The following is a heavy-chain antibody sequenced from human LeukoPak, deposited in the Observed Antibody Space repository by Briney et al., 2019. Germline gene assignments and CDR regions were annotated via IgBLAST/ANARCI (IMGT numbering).Heavy chain of an antibody. J-gene: IGHJ4*02. Sequence: PGGSLRLSCAASGFTFSSFPMSWVRQAPGKGLQWVSGITGRGGNTYYADSVEGRFTISRDNSKNTLSLQMDSLRAEDTAVYYCARDRAAFDYWGQGTRVTVSS. CDR3: ARDRAAFDY. V-gene: IGHV3-23*01. D-gene: IGHD6-25*01. CDR2: ITGRGGNT. CDR1: GFTFSSFP.